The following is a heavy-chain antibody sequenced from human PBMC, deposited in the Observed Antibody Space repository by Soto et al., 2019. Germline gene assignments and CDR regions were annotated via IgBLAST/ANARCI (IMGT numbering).Heavy chain of an antibody. D-gene: IGHD6-19*01. CDR1: GFSLSGYW. CDR3: VRVLKSIGWANCVFDI. V-gene: IGHV3-74*01. CDR2: IDTYGSAT. J-gene: IGHJ3*02. Sequence: SCAASGFSLSGYWMHWVRQAPGKGLVWVSRIDTYGSATKYADSVEGRFSISKDNAENTLYLQMNNLRADDTAVYYCVRVLKSIGWANCVFDIWSQGTMVTVSS.